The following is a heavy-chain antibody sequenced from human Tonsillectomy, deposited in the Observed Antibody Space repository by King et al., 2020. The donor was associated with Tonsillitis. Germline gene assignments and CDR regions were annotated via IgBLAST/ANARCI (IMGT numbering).Heavy chain of an antibody. D-gene: IGHD6-6*01. CDR1: GFMFSDYY. CDR3: ARTVAARSHYYYMDV. V-gene: IGHV3-11*05. Sequence: VQLVESGGGLVKPGGSLRLSCAASGFMFSDYYMSWIRQAPGKGLEWISYISGISSYTNSADSVKGRFTISRDNGKKSLYLQMNSLRVEDTAVYYCARTVAARSHYYYMDVWGKGTTVTVSS. CDR2: ISGISSYT. J-gene: IGHJ6*03.